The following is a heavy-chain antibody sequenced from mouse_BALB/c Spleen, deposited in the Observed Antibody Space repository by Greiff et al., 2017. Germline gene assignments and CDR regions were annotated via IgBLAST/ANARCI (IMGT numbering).Heavy chain of an antibody. CDR2: ISSGSSTI. CDR1: GFTFSSFG. Sequence: EVHLVESGGGLVQPGGSRKLSCAASGFTFSSFGMHWVRQAPEKGLEWVAYISSGSSTIYYADTVKGRFTISRDNPKNTLFLQMTSLRSEDTAMYYCARGYGNYVWVDYWGQGTSVTVSS. V-gene: IGHV5-17*02. J-gene: IGHJ4*01. D-gene: IGHD2-10*02. CDR3: ARGYGNYVWVDY.